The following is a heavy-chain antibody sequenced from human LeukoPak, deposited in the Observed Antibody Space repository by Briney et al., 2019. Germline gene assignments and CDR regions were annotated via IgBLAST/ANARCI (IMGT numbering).Heavy chain of an antibody. CDR2: LYSSGST. CDR3: AREFGAVVVTAGSCLDI. D-gene: IGHD2-21*02. Sequence: PGGSLRLSCAASGFTFSSYAMSWVRQAPGKGLEWVSSLYSSGSTHYADSVKGRFTISRDDSKNTVYLEMSSLRVDDTAVYYCAREFGAVVVTAGSCLDIWGQGTTVAVSS. CDR1: GFTFSSYA. J-gene: IGHJ3*02. V-gene: IGHV3-53*01.